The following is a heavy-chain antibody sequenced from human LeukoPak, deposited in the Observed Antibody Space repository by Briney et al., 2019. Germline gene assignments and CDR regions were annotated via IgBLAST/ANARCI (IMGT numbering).Heavy chain of an antibody. V-gene: IGHV1-2*02. CDR3: ARAPNYYDSSGYPPAYGMDV. CDR1: GYTFTSYA. Sequence: ASVKVSCKASGYTFTSYAMHWVRQAPGQGLEWMGWINPNSGGTNYAQKFQGRVTMTRNTSISTAYMELSSLRSEDTAVYYCARAPNYYDSSGYPPAYGMDVWGQGTTVTVSS. CDR2: INPNSGGT. D-gene: IGHD3-22*01. J-gene: IGHJ6*02.